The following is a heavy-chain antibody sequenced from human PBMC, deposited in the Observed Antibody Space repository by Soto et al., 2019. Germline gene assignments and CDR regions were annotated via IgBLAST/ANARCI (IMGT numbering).Heavy chain of an antibody. V-gene: IGHV1-18*01. CDR3: ARDQGANYDYVWGSFLNFDY. CDR2: ISAYNGNT. J-gene: IGHJ4*02. D-gene: IGHD3-16*01. CDR1: GYTFTSYG. Sequence: QVQLVQSGAEVKKPGASVKVSCKASGYTFTSYGISWVRQAPGQGLEWMGWISAYNGNTNYAQKLQGRVTMTTDTSASTAYMELRSLRSDDTAVYYCARDQGANYDYVWGSFLNFDYWGQGTLVTVS.